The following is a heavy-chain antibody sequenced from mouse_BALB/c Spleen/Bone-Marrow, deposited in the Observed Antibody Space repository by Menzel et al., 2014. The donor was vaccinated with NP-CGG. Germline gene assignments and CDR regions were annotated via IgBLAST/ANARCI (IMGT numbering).Heavy chain of an antibody. D-gene: IGHD2-1*01. Sequence: EVQLQQSGAELVKPGASVKLSCTASGFNIKDTYMHWVKQRPEQGLEWIGRIDPANGNTKYDPKFQGKATITADTPSNTAYLQLSSLTSEDTAVYYCARNGNYGAWFAHWGQGTLVTVSA. CDR3: ARNGNYGAWFAH. CDR1: GFNIKDTY. CDR2: IDPANGNT. J-gene: IGHJ3*01. V-gene: IGHV14-3*02.